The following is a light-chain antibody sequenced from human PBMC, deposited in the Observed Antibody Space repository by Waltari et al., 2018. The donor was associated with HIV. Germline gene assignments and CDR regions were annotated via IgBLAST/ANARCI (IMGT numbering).Light chain of an antibody. CDR1: QDISDF. V-gene: IGKV1-9*01. J-gene: IGKJ4*01. CDR2: DAS. Sequence: DIQLTQSPSFLSASVGDRVPVPCRASQDISDFLAWYQQKPGIAPRLLIYDASTLYTGVPSRFRGSGSGTEFTLTISSLQPEDFASYYCQQLHTFPLTFGGGTKV. CDR3: QQLHTFPLT.